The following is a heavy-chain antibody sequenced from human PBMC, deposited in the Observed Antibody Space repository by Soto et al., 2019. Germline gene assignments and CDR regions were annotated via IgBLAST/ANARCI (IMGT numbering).Heavy chain of an antibody. CDR2: IYYSGST. CDR3: ARRSSGGSLYNWFDP. J-gene: IGHJ5*02. V-gene: IGHV4-59*08. D-gene: IGHD2-15*01. CDR1: GGSISSYY. Sequence: SETLSLTCTVSGGSISSYYWSWIRQPPGKGLEWIGYIYYSGSTNYNPSLKSRVTISVDTSKNQFSLKLSSVTAADTAVYYCARRSSGGSLYNWFDPWGQGTLVTVSS.